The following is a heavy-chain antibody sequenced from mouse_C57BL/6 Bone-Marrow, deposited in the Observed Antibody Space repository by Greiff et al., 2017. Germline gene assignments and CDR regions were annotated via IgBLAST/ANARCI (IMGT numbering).Heavy chain of an antibody. V-gene: IGHV5-2*01. Sequence: DVMLVESGGGLVQPGESLKLSCESNEYEFPSHDMSWVRKTPEKRLELVAAINRDGGSTYYPDTMERRFIISRDNTKKTLYLQMSSLRSEDTALYYCARNDNTIEDYAMDYWGQGTSVTVSS. CDR3: ARNDNTIEDYAMDY. CDR1: EYEFPSHD. D-gene: IGHD2-12*01. J-gene: IGHJ4*01. CDR2: INRDGGST.